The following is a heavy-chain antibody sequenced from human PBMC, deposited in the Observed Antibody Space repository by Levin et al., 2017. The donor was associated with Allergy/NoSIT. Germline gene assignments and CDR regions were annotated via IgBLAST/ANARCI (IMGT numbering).Heavy chain of an antibody. V-gene: IGHV5-51*01. CDR2: IYPSDSDT. Sequence: KVSCKGSGYRFTSYWIGWVRQMPVKGLEWMGIIYPSDSDTRYSPSFQGLVTISADKSIGTAYLQWSSLKASDTAIYYCARRGKDSYYYYMDVWGKGTTVTVSS. CDR1: GYRFTSYW. CDR3: ARRGKDSYYYYMDV. D-gene: IGHD4-23*01. J-gene: IGHJ6*03.